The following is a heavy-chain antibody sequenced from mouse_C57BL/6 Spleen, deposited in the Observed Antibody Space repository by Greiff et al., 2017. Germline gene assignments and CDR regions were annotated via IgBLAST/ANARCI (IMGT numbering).Heavy chain of an antibody. Sequence: QVQLQQPGTELVKPGASVKLSCKASGYTFTSYWMHWVKQRPGQGLEWIGNINPSNGGTKYNEKFKSKATLTVDKSSSTAYMQLISLTSEDSAVYYCARGKGDSNYFDYWGQGTTLTVSS. CDR2: INPSNGGT. CDR1: GYTFTSYW. V-gene: IGHV1-53*01. J-gene: IGHJ2*01. CDR3: ARGKGDSNYFDY. D-gene: IGHD2-5*01.